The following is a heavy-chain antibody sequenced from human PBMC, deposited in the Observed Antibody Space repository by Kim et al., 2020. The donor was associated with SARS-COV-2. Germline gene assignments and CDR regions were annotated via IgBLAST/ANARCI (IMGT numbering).Heavy chain of an antibody. D-gene: IGHD6-13*01. V-gene: IGHV5-51*01. CDR1: GYSFTSYW. CDR3: ARQPKPGIAADVYYFDY. CDR2: IYPGDSDT. J-gene: IGHJ4*02. Sequence: GESLKISCKGSGYSFTSYWIGWVRQMPGKGLEWMGIIYPGDSDTRYSPSFQGQVTISADKSISTAYLQWRSLKASDTAMYYCARQPKPGIAADVYYFDYWGQGTLVTVSS.